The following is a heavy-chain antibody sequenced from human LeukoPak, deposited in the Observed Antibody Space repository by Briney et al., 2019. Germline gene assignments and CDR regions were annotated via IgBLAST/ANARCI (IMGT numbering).Heavy chain of an antibody. Sequence: PGGSLRLSCAASGFILRSYSMSWVRQAPGKGLEWVAFSSSSGNYIYYADSVKGRFTISRDNAKSSLDLQLNSLRAEDTALYYCARGQQLDYWGQGILVTVSS. J-gene: IGHJ4*02. V-gene: IGHV3-21*01. D-gene: IGHD6-13*01. CDR2: SSSSGNYI. CDR3: ARGQQLDY. CDR1: GFILRSYS.